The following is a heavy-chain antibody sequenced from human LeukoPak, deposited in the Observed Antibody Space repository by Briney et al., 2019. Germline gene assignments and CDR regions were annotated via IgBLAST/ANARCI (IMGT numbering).Heavy chain of an antibody. V-gene: IGHV4-59*12. D-gene: IGHD4-17*01. CDR1: GDSISSYY. Sequence: SETLSLTCTVSGDSISSYYWSWIRQPPGKGLEWIGYIYYSGSTNYNPSLKSRVTISVDTSKNQFSLKLSSVTAADTAVYYCARENGDYPYYFDYWGQGTLVTVSS. CDR2: IYYSGST. CDR3: ARENGDYPYYFDY. J-gene: IGHJ4*02.